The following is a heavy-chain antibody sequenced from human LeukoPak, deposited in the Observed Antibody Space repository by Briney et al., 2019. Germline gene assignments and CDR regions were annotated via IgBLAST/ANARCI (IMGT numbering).Heavy chain of an antibody. J-gene: IGHJ4*02. V-gene: IGHV4-59*01. CDR3: ARVPSGVGATL. CDR1: GGSFSGYY. CDR2: IYYSGST. D-gene: IGHD1-26*01. Sequence: TSETLSLTCAVYGGSFSGYYWSWIRQPPGKGLEWIGYIYYSGSTNYNPSLKSRVTISVDTSKNQFSLKLSSVTAADTAVYYCARVPSGVGATLWGQGTLVTVSS.